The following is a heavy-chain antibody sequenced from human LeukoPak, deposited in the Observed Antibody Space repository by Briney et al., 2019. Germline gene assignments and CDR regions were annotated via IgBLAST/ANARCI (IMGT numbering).Heavy chain of an antibody. CDR1: GGSISSGSYY. CDR3: ARLQGYCSSTSCYEGPYYYYGMDV. V-gene: IGHV4-61*02. J-gene: IGHJ6*02. D-gene: IGHD2-2*01. CDR2: IYTSGST. Sequence: PSQTLSLTCTVSGGSISSGSYYWSWIRQPAGKGLEWIGRIYTSGSTNYNPSLKSRVTISVDRSKNQFSLKLSSVTAADTAVYYCARLQGYCSSTSCYEGPYYYYGMDVWGQGTTVTVSS.